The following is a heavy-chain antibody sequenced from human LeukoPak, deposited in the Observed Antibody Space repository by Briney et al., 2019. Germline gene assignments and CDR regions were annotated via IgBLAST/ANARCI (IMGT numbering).Heavy chain of an antibody. Sequence: GGSLRLSCAASGFTFSSYGMHWARQAPGKGLEWVAVIWYDGSNKYYADSVKGRFTISRDNSKNTLYLQMNSLRAEDTAVYYCARDSCSGGSCCLPYWGQGTLVTVSS. J-gene: IGHJ4*02. CDR1: GFTFSSYG. CDR2: IWYDGSNK. CDR3: ARDSCSGGSCCLPY. D-gene: IGHD2-15*01. V-gene: IGHV3-33*01.